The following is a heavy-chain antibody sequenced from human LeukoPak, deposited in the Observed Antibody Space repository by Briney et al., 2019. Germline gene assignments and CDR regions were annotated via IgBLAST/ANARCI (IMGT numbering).Heavy chain of an antibody. Sequence: PSETLSLTCTVSGGSISSYYWSWIRQPPGKGLEWMGYIYYSGSTNYNPSLKSRVTISVDTSKNQFSLKLISVTAADTAVYYCARQWGGVYSYGYGDAFDIWGQGTMVTVSS. CDR3: ARQWGGVYSYGYGDAFDI. J-gene: IGHJ3*02. CDR2: IYYSGST. D-gene: IGHD5-18*01. V-gene: IGHV4-59*08. CDR1: GGSISSYY.